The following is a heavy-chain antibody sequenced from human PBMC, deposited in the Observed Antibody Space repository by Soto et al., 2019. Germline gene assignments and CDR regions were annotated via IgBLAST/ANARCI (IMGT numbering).Heavy chain of an antibody. CDR2: VSPPFRTS. CDR1: GVSFNNNG. Sequence: QVQLVQSGAEVKKPGSSVKVSCKTSGVSFNNNGIGWVRQAPGHGLEWMGGVSPPFRTSNYARKFQGRIAITADASTGTVNMELSSLTSEDTAQYYCARVVYYGSGSYSPYGMDVWGQGTTVTVYS. J-gene: IGHJ6*02. V-gene: IGHV1-69*01. CDR3: ARVVYYGSGSYSPYGMDV. D-gene: IGHD3-10*01.